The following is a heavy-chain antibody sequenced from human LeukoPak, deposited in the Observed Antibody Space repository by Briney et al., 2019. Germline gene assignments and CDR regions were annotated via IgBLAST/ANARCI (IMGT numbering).Heavy chain of an antibody. CDR1: RFTFSNYG. Sequence: GGSLRLSCAASRFTFSNYGVNWVRQAPGKGLEWVSYINSRSSTIYYADSVRGRFTISRDNAKNSLYLQMNSLKAEDTAVYYCARASYSSGWYGVPYYFDYWGQGTLVTVSS. CDR2: INSRSSTI. CDR3: ARASYSSGWYGVPYYFDY. V-gene: IGHV3-48*01. J-gene: IGHJ4*02. D-gene: IGHD6-19*01.